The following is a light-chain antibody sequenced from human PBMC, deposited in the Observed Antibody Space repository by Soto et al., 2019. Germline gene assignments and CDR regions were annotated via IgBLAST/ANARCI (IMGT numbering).Light chain of an antibody. J-gene: IGKJ3*01. CDR3: MQALQTPLI. CDR1: QSLLHSNGYNY. Sequence: DIVMTQSPLSLPVTPGEPASISCRSSQSLLHSNGYNYLDWYLQKPGQSPQLLIYLGSNRASGVPDRFSGSGSGTDCTLKISRVEAEDVGVYYGMQALQTPLIFGPGTKVDIK. V-gene: IGKV2-28*01. CDR2: LGS.